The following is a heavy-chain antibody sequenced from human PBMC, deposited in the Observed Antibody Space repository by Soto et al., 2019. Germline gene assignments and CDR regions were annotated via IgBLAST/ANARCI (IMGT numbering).Heavy chain of an antibody. Sequence: SGTLALTCTVSVGSISSSSYYWGCIRQPPGKGLECIGSIYYSGSTYYNPSLKSRVTISVDTSKNQFSLKLSSVTAADTAVYYCERITIFGVVIISHYYGMDFWGQGTTVTVSS. CDR2: IYYSGST. D-gene: IGHD3-3*01. CDR3: ERITIFGVVIISHYYGMDF. J-gene: IGHJ6*02. CDR1: VGSISSSSYY. V-gene: IGHV4-39*01.